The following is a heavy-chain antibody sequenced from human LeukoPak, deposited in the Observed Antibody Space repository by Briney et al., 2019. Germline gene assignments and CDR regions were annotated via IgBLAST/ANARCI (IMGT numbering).Heavy chain of an antibody. CDR1: DGSISSTSYY. D-gene: IGHD3-9*01. CDR3: ARGHDILTGYWYYFDY. Sequence: SETLSLTCSVSDGSISSTSYYWGWIRQPPGKGLEWIGNIYYSGSTYYNPSLKSRVTISLDTSKNQFSLQLTSVTAADTAVYYCARGHDILTGYWYYFDYWGQGTLVTVSS. CDR2: IYYSGST. V-gene: IGHV4-39*01. J-gene: IGHJ4*02.